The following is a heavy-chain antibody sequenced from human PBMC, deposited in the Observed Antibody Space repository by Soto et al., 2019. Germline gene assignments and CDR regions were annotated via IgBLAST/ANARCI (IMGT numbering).Heavy chain of an antibody. V-gene: IGHV3-7*01. D-gene: IGHD6-19*01. CDR1: GFAFSIYW. CDR3: ARDFVRGRIAVAGGYFQH. Sequence: GGSLRLSCAASGFAFSIYWMSWVRQAPGKGLEWVANIKQDGSEEHYVDSVKGRFTISRDNAKNSPYLQMNSLRAEDTAVYYCARDFVRGRIAVAGGYFQHWGQGTLVTVSS. CDR2: IKQDGSEE. J-gene: IGHJ1*01.